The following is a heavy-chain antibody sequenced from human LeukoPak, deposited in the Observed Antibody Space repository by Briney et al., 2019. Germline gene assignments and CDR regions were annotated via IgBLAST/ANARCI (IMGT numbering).Heavy chain of an antibody. CDR1: GFTFDDYG. Sequence: GGSLRLSCAASGFTFDDYGMSWVRQAPGKGLEWVSGINWNGGSTGYADSVKGRFTISRDDAKNSLYLQMNSLRAEDTALYYCARDQGLSSYYYYMDVWGKGTTVTVSS. D-gene: IGHD3/OR15-3a*01. J-gene: IGHJ6*03. V-gene: IGHV3-20*04. CDR2: INWNGGST. CDR3: ARDQGLSSYYYYMDV.